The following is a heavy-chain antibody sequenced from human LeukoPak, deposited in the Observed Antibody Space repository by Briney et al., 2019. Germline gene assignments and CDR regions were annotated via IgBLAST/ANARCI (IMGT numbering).Heavy chain of an antibody. CDR2: IYYSGGT. CDR1: GGSISSYY. J-gene: IGHJ4*02. V-gene: IGHV4-59*01. CDR3: AREVKRAAAGFDY. Sequence: SETLSLTCTVSGGSISSYYWSWIRQPPGKGLEWIGYIYYSGGTNYNPSLKSRVTISVDTSKNQFSLKLSSVTAADTAVYYCAREVKRAAAGFDYWGQGTLVTVSS. D-gene: IGHD6-13*01.